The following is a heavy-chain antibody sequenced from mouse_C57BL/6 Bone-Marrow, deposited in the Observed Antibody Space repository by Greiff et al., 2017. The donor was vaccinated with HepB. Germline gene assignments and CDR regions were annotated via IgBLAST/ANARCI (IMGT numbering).Heavy chain of an antibody. J-gene: IGHJ2*01. D-gene: IGHD1-1*01. CDR2: IYYSGTI. Sequence: EVQLQESGPGLVKPSQTVFLTCTVTGISITTGNYRWSWIRQFPGNKLEWIGYIYYSGTITYNPSLTSRTTITRDTPKNQFFLEMNSLTAEDTATYYCARDHYGSSYGYFDYWGQGTTLTVSS. CDR1: GISITTGNYR. CDR3: ARDHYGSSYGYFDY. V-gene: IGHV3-5*01.